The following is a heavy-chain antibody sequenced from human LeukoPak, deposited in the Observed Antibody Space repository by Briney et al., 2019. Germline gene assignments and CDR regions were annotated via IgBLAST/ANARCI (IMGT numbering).Heavy chain of an antibody. J-gene: IGHJ4*02. V-gene: IGHV3-23*01. CDR3: ARDRGYTQDY. CDR1: GFTFSSYA. Sequence: SGGSLRLSCAASGFTFSSYAMSWVRQAPGKGLEWVSTISGSGSYTYYADSVKGRFTISRDNSKNTLYLQMNSLRAEDTAVYYCARDRGYTQDYWGQGTLVTVSS. CDR2: ISGSGSYT. D-gene: IGHD5-12*01.